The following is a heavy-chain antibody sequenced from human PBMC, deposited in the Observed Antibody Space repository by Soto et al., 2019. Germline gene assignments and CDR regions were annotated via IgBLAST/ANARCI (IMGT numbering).Heavy chain of an antibody. Sequence: GGSLRLACAASGFTFSSYGMHWVRQAPGKGLEWVAVISYDGSNKYYADSVKGRFTISRDNSKNTLYLQMNSLRAEDTAVYYCAKFFSPSSGVTDYWGQGTLVTVSS. J-gene: IGHJ4*02. CDR3: AKFFSPSSGVTDY. CDR2: ISYDGSNK. D-gene: IGHD6-25*01. CDR1: GFTFSSYG. V-gene: IGHV3-30*18.